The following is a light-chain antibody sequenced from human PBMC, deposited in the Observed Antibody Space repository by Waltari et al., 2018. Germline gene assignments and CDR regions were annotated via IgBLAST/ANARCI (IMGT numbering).Light chain of an antibody. CDR2: AAS. Sequence: DIQMTHSPSSLSASVGDRVTITCRASQSISSYLNWYQKKPGKAPKLLIYAASSLQSGVPSRFSGSGSGTDFTLTISSLQPEDFATYYCQQSYSTLGVFGPGTKVDIK. J-gene: IGKJ3*01. CDR1: QSISSY. CDR3: QQSYSTLGV. V-gene: IGKV1-39*01.